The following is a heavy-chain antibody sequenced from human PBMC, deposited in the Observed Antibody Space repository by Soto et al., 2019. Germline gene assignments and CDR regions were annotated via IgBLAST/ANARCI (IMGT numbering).Heavy chain of an antibody. CDR1: GDTFSFYS. CDR3: ASRYGSGYRAFDY. J-gene: IGHJ4*01. Sequence: QVQLVQSGAEVKKPGSSVRVSCKASGDTFSFYSINWVRQAPGLGLEWMGRINPILSMSNYAQRFQGRVTVTVAKSTSTAYLELTSLRSEDTAMYYCASRYGSGYRAFDYCGHGALVTVSS. CDR2: INPILSMS. V-gene: IGHV1-69*02. D-gene: IGHD3-10*01.